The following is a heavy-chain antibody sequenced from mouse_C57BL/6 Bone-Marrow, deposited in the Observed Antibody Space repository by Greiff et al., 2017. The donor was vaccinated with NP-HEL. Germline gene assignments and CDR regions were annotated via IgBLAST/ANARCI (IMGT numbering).Heavy chain of an antibody. CDR2: IRLKSDNYAT. CDR1: GFTFSNYW. J-gene: IGHJ3*01. D-gene: IGHD2-3*01. V-gene: IGHV6-3*01. Sequence: EVKVEESGGGLVQPGGSMKLSCVASGFTFSNYWMNWVRQSPEKGLEWVAQIRLKSDNYATHYAESVKGRFTISRDDSKSSVYLQMNNLRAEDTGIHYCTEWLLGFAYWGQGTLVTVSA. CDR3: TEWLLGFAY.